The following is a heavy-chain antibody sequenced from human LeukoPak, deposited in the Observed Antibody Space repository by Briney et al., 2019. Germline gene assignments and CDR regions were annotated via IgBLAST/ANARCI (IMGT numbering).Heavy chain of an antibody. CDR1: GFTFSDYY. V-gene: IGHV3-11*01. Sequence: GGSLRLSCAASGFTFSDYYMSWIRQAPGRGLEWVPYISSSGSTIYYADSVKGRFTISRDNAKNSLYLQMNSLRAEDTAVYYYARGGRYILFDYWGQGTLVTVSS. J-gene: IGHJ4*02. D-gene: IGHD5-18*01. CDR2: ISSSGSTI. CDR3: ARGGRYILFDY.